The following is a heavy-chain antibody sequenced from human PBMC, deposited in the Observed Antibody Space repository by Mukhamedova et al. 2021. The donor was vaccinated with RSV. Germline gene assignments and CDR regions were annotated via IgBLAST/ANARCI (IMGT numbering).Heavy chain of an antibody. Sequence: EWVSYIGGSGGTIRYADPVKGRFTISRDNAKNSLYLQMNSLRVEDTALYYCSKGGTSWFLGHWGQGTLVTVSS. CDR3: SKGGTSWFLGH. V-gene: IGHV3-48*03. CDR2: IGGSGGTI. D-gene: IGHD6-13*01. J-gene: IGHJ4*02.